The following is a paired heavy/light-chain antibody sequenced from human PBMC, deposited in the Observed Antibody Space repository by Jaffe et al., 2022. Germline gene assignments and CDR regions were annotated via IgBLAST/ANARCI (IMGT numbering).Light chain of an antibody. J-gene: IGKJ4*01. CDR3: MQGLQTPLT. V-gene: IGKV2-28*01. CDR1: QSLLHSNGNNH. Sequence: DIVMTQSPLSLPVTPGEPASISCRSSQSLLHSNGNNHLNWYLQKPGQSPQLLIYLGSNRASGVPDRFSGSGSGTDFTLKISRVEAEDVGVYYCMQGLQTPLTFGGGTKVEIK. CDR2: LGS.
Heavy chain of an antibody. CDR3: ANFRSGCLDY. J-gene: IGHJ4*02. V-gene: IGHV3-74*01. CDR2: INIDGSDT. Sequence: DVQLVESGGGLVQPGGSLRLSCAASGLTLSNYWMHWVRQAPGKGLVWVSRINIDGSDTRYADSVKGRFTISRDNAKNTLYLQMNSLRPEDTAVYYCANFRSGCLDYWGQGALVTVSS. CDR1: GLTLSNYW. D-gene: IGHD6-19*01.